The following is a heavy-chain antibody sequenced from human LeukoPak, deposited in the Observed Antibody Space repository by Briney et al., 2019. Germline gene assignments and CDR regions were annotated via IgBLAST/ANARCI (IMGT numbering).Heavy chain of an antibody. D-gene: IGHD3-9*01. CDR2: ISYDGSNK. Sequence: PGGSLRLSCAASGFTFSSYAMHWVRQASGKGLEWVAVISYDGSNKYYADSVKGRFTISRDNSKNTLYLQMNSLRAEDTAVYFCARAVVGITVSHGMDVWGQGTTVTVSS. J-gene: IGHJ6*02. V-gene: IGHV3-30*04. CDR1: GFTFSSYA. CDR3: ARAVVGITVSHGMDV.